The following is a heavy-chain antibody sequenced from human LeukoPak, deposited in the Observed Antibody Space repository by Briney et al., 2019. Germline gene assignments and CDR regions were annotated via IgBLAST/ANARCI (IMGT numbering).Heavy chain of an antibody. CDR2: IYNSGST. Sequence: PSETLSLTCIVSGGSISSYYWSWIRQPPGKGQEWIGYIYNSGSTNYNPSLKSRVTISVDTSKNQFSLKLSSVTAADTAVYYCARGRYFDLWGQGTLVTVSS. V-gene: IGHV4-59*01. CDR3: ARGRYFDL. CDR1: GGSISSYY. J-gene: IGHJ4*02.